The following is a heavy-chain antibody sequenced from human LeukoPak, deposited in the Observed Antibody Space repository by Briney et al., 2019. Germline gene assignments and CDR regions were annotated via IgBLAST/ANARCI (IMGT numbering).Heavy chain of an antibody. CDR2: ISGDGSMT. D-gene: IGHD6-6*01. J-gene: IGHJ4*02. Sequence: PGGSLRLSCAVSGFTFRSYWMHWVRQAPGKGLVWVSRISGDGSMTNYADSVKGRFTISRDNAKNTVYLQMNSLRAEDTAVYYCARYSSSSGGASHYLDYWGQGALGTVSS. V-gene: IGHV3-74*01. CDR3: ARYSSSSGGASHYLDY. CDR1: GFTFRSYW.